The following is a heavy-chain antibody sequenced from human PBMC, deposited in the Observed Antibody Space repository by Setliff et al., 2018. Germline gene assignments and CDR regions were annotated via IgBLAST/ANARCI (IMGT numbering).Heavy chain of an antibody. CDR1: GYTFSSYS. V-gene: IGHV1-3*01. CDR3: ARYNWNTNWFDP. J-gene: IGHJ5*02. CDR2: INAANENT. Sequence: WASVKVSCKASGYTFSSYSMHWVRQAPGQRLEWMGWINAANENTQYSKKFQGRLTITRXXXAXXXXXXXXSXRXXDTXLYYCARYNWNTNWFDPWGQGTLVTVSS. D-gene: IGHD1-20*01.